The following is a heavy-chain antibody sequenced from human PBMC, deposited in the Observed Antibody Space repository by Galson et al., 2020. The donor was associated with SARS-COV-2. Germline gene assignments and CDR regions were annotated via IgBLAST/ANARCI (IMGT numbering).Heavy chain of an antibody. Sequence: GGSLRLSCAASGFTVRSKYMSWVRQAPGKRLQWVSILYSGGDTHYADSVKGRFTISRDNFKNILYLQMNSLRPEDTAVYFCAGDKADSSAFHYWGHGTLVTVSS. CDR3: AGDKADSSAFHY. J-gene: IGHJ4*01. V-gene: IGHV3-66*02. D-gene: IGHD3-22*01. CDR2: LYSGGDT. CDR1: GFTVRSKY.